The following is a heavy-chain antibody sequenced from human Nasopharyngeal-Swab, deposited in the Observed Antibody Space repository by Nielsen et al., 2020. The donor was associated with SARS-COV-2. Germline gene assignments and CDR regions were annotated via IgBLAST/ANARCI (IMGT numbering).Heavy chain of an antibody. V-gene: IGHV3-7*01. J-gene: IGHJ4*02. CDR3: ARGDERYRPFHY. CDR2: INQDGSET. D-gene: IGHD3-9*01. Sequence: GESLKISCAASGFSLSTTWMTWVRQAPGRGLEWVANINQDGSETFYVDSVKGRFTIPRDNAKNSLSLHMSSLRAEDTAVYYCARGDERYRPFHYWGQGTLVTVSS. CDR1: GFSLSTTW.